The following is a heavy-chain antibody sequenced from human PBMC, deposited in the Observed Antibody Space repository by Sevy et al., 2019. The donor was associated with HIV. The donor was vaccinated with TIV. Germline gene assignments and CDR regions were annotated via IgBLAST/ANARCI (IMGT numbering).Heavy chain of an antibody. V-gene: IGHV3-7*01. CDR2: INEDGSTK. CDR1: GFTFRSYW. J-gene: IGHJ4*02. Sequence: GGSLRLSCAASGFTFRSYWMTWVRQAPGKGLEWVANINEDGSTKYYVDSVKGRFTISRDNAENSFYLQMNSLRAEDTAVYYCAKLRGSYSAFDYWGLGTLVTVSS. D-gene: IGHD1-26*01. CDR3: AKLRGSYSAFDY.